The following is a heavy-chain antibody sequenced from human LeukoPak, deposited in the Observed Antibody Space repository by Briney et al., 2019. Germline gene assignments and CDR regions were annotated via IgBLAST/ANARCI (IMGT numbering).Heavy chain of an antibody. CDR3: ARGPAGYN. CDR1: GFTVSSNH. Sequence: PGGSLRLSCAASGFTVSSNHMSWVRQAPGQGLEWVSVIYSGGSTDYADSAKGRFTITRDNSKNTLYLQMNSLRAEDTAVYHCARGPAGYNWGQGTLVTVSS. J-gene: IGHJ4*02. D-gene: IGHD1-1*01. V-gene: IGHV3-53*01. CDR2: IYSGGST.